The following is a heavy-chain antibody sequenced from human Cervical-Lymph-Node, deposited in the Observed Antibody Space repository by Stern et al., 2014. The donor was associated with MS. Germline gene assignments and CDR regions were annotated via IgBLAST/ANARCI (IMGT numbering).Heavy chain of an antibody. CDR2: INPSGGST. J-gene: IGHJ4*02. CDR1: GYTFTSYY. V-gene: IGHV1-46*01. D-gene: IGHD2-15*01. CDR3: VQLLLTGFDY. Sequence: VQLVQSGAEVKKPGASEKVSCKASGYTFTSYYMHWVRQAPGQGLEWMGIINPSGGSTSYAQKFQGRVTMTRDTSTSTVYMELSSLRSEDTAVYYCVQLLLTGFDYWGQGTLVTVSS.